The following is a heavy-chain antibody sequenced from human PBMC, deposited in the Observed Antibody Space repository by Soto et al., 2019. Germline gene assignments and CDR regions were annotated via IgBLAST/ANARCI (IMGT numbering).Heavy chain of an antibody. Sequence: QLQLQEPGSGLVKPSQTLSLTCAVSGGSISSGGYSWSWIRQPPGKGLEWIGYIYHSGSTYYNPALKSRVTISVDRSKNQFSLKLSSVTAADTAVYYWARAGGLGAVAVDYWGQGTLVTVSS. J-gene: IGHJ4*02. CDR1: GGSISSGGYS. V-gene: IGHV4-30-2*01. D-gene: IGHD6-19*01. CDR3: ARAGGLGAVAVDY. CDR2: IYHSGST.